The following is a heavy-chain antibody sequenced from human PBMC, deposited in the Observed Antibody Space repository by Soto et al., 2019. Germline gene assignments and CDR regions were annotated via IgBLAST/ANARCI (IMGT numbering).Heavy chain of an antibody. CDR2: ISPYNGNT. J-gene: IGHJ6*02. V-gene: IGHV1-18*01. CDR3: ARGIGGWFGVAYYYGMDV. Sequence: QVQLVQSGAEVKKPGASVKVSCKASGYTFTSYGISWVRQAPGQGLEWMRWISPYNGNTNYAQKLQGRATMTTDTSTSSAYMDLRTLRSDYTAVYYCARGIGGWFGVAYYYGMDVWGQGTTVTVSS. D-gene: IGHD3-10*01. CDR1: GYTFTSYG.